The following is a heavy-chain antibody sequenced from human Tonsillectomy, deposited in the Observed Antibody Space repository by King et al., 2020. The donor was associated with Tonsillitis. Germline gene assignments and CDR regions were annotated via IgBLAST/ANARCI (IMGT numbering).Heavy chain of an antibody. CDR2: IYGGGTST. J-gene: IGHJ5*01. CDR3: GKGGGDTYSWSDS. V-gene: IGHV3-23*03. Sequence: VQLVESGGGLVQPGGSLRLSCAASGFPFSSYAMSWVRQAPGKGLEWISFIYGGGTSTYYADSVKGRFTISRDNSKNTLYLQMNSLRAEDTAVYYCGKGGGDTYSWSDSWGQGTPVTVSS. D-gene: IGHD2-2*02. CDR1: GFPFSSYA.